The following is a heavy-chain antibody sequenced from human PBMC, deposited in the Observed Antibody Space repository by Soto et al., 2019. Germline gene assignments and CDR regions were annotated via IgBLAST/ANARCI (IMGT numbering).Heavy chain of an antibody. CDR2: ISSSSSTI. CDR3: ARDTGGAAYSSGWYGY. D-gene: IGHD6-19*01. CDR1: GFTFSSYS. V-gene: IGHV3-48*01. J-gene: IGHJ4*02. Sequence: EVQLVESGGGLVQPGGSLRLSCAASGFTFSSYSMDWVRQAPGKGLEWVSYISSSSSTIYYADSVKGRFTISRDKAKNSLYLQMNSLRAEDTAVYYCARDTGGAAYSSGWYGYWGQGTLVTVSS.